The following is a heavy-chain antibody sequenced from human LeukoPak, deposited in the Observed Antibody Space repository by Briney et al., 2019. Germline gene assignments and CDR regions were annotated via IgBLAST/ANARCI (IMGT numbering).Heavy chain of an antibody. J-gene: IGHJ4*02. CDR1: GYTFTGYY. D-gene: IGHD3-22*01. V-gene: IGHV1-2*02. Sequence: ASVKVSCKASGYTFTGYYMYWVRQAPGQGLEWMGWINPNSGGTNYAQKFQGRVTMTRDTSISTAYMELSRLRSDDTAVYYCARVTTPRRGGFDYWGQGTLVTVSS. CDR3: ARVTTPRRGGFDY. CDR2: INPNSGGT.